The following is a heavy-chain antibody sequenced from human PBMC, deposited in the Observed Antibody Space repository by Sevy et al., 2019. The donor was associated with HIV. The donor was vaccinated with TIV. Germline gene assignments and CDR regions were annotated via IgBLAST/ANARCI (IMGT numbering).Heavy chain of an antibody. D-gene: IGHD6-13*01. J-gene: IGHJ4*02. CDR2: ISSSSSTI. CDR3: VRAVAADGSF. V-gene: IGHV3-48*04. CDR1: GLTFSTYS. Sequence: GGSLRLSCAASGLTFSTYSMNWVRQAPGKGLEWVSYISSSSSTIYYADSVKGRFTISRDNARNFLFLQMNSLRAEDTARYYCVRAVAADGSFWGQGTLVTVSS.